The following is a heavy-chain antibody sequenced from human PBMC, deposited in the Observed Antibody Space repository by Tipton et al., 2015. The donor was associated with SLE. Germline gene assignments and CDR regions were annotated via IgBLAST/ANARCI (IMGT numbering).Heavy chain of an antibody. V-gene: IGHV3-23*01. J-gene: IGHJ6*03. CDR3: ATDPFVMDV. CDR1: GFTFSSYA. CDR2: ISGSGGRT. Sequence: SLRLSCAASGFTFSSYAMSWVRQAPGKGLEWVSAISGSGGRTYYADSVKGRFTISRDNSKSTLFLQMSSLRAEDTAIYYCATDPFVMDVWGKGTTVTVSS. D-gene: IGHD2/OR15-2a*01.